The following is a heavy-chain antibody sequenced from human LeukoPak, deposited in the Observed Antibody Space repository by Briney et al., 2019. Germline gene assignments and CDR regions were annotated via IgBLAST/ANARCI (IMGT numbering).Heavy chain of an antibody. CDR2: ISGSGGST. V-gene: IGHV3-23*01. Sequence: PGGSLRLSCAASGFTFSSYAMHWVRQAPGKGLEWVSAISGSGGSTYYADSVKGRFTISRDNSKNTLYLQMNSLRAEDTAVYYCASSLYSSGWSLNSGSFDIWGHGTMVTVSS. J-gene: IGHJ3*02. CDR3: ASSLYSSGWSLNSGSFDI. D-gene: IGHD6-13*01. CDR1: GFTFSSYA.